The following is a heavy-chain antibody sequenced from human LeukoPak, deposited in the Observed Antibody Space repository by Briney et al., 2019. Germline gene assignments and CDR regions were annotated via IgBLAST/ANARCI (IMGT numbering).Heavy chain of an antibody. CDR2: ISGNGADT. J-gene: IGHJ4*02. Sequence: GGSPRLSCAASGFIFSGYAMSWVRQAPGKGLEWVSSISGNGADTYYADSVKGRFTTSRDNSKNTLYLQMNSLRAEDTAVYYCAQGRWGGSGTYSLFAHWGQGTLVTVSS. D-gene: IGHD3-10*01. CDR3: AQGRWGGSGTYSLFAH. CDR1: GFIFSGYA. V-gene: IGHV3-23*01.